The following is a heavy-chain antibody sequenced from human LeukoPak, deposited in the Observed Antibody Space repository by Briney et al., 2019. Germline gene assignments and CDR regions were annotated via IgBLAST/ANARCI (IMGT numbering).Heavy chain of an antibody. CDR3: ARVETDFWSGYPDY. Sequence: ASVKVSCKASGYTFTGYYMHWVRQAPGQGLEWMGWISAYNGNTNYAQKLQGRVTMTTDTSTSTAYMELRSLRSDDTAVYYCARVETDFWSGYPDYWGQGTLVTVSS. CDR2: ISAYNGNT. CDR1: GYTFTGYY. V-gene: IGHV1-18*04. D-gene: IGHD3-3*01. J-gene: IGHJ4*02.